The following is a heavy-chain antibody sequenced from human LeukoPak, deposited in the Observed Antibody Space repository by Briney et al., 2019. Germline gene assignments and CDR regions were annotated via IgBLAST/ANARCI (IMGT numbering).Heavy chain of an antibody. J-gene: IGHJ6*03. D-gene: IGHD3-3*01. CDR2: IYYSGST. CDR1: GGSISSYY. Sequence: SETLSLTCTVSGGSISSYYWSWIRRPPGKGLEWIGYIYYSGSTNYNPSLKSRVTISVDTSKNQFSLKLSSVTAADTAVYYCARGGSYYDFWSGYYPYYYYYMDVWGKGTTVTVSS. V-gene: IGHV4-59*01. CDR3: ARGGSYYDFWSGYYPYYYYYMDV.